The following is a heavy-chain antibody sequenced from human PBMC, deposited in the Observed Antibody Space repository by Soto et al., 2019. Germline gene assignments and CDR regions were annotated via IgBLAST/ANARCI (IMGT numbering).Heavy chain of an antibody. Sequence: SETLSLTCTVSGDSVSSGGNYWSWIRQPPGKGLEWIGHIYHSGSTTYNPSLKSRVTISIDTSKSQFSLNLNSMTAADTAVYYCAGYNWNYYFDPWGQGTLVTVSS. CDR3: AGYNWNYYFDP. CDR2: IYHSGST. J-gene: IGHJ5*02. V-gene: IGHV4-61*08. CDR1: GDSVSSGGNY. D-gene: IGHD1-7*01.